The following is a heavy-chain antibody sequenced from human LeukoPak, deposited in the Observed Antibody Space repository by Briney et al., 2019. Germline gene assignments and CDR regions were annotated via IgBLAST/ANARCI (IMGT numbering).Heavy chain of an antibody. J-gene: IGHJ6*03. CDR3: AKDAAGGGFGESYYYYMDV. Sequence: GGSLRLSCAASGFTFSDYYMSWIRQAPGKGLEWVSYISSSGSTYYADSVKGRFTISRDNSKNSLYLQMNSLRAEDTALYYCAKDAAGGGFGESYYYYMDVWGKGTTVTVSS. V-gene: IGHV3-11*01. CDR2: ISSSGST. CDR1: GFTFSDYY. D-gene: IGHD3-10*01.